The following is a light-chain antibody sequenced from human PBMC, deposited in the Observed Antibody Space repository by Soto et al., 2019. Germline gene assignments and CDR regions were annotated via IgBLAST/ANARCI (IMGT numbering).Light chain of an antibody. CDR3: QQSQSTPLT. CDR2: AAS. V-gene: IGKV1-39*01. CDR1: QTISRN. Sequence: DIQMTQSPSSLSASVGDRVTITCRASQTISRNLNWYQQKPGKAPKLLIYAASSLQSGVPSRFSGSGSATDFTLTISSLQPEDFASYFCQQSQSTPLTFGGGTKVEIK. J-gene: IGKJ4*01.